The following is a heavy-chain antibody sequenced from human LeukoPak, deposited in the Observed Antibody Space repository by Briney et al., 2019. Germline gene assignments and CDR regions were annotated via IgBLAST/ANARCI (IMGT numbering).Heavy chain of an antibody. Sequence: GGSLRLSCAASGFTFSSYAMHCVRQAPGKGLEWVAVISYDGSNKYYADSVKGRFTISRDNSKNTLYLQMNSLRAEDTAVYYCARDLGGYDFWSGSLDYWGQGTLVTVSS. CDR1: GFTFSSYA. CDR2: ISYDGSNK. D-gene: IGHD3-3*01. V-gene: IGHV3-30*01. CDR3: ARDLGGYDFWSGSLDY. J-gene: IGHJ4*02.